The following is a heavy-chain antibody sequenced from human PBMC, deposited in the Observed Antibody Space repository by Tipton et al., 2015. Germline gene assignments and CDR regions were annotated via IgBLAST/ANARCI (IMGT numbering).Heavy chain of an antibody. Sequence: TLSLTCDVSGGSISSSNWWSWVRQPPGKGLEWIGEIYHSGSTTYNPSLKSRVTISVDKSKNQFSLKVTSVTAADTAVYFCASPSLPHDRGDYYFQSWGQGSLVTVSS. CDR1: GGSISSSNW. CDR2: IYHSGST. CDR3: ASPSLPHDRGDYYFQS. V-gene: IGHV4-4*01. D-gene: IGHD2-21*02. J-gene: IGHJ4*02.